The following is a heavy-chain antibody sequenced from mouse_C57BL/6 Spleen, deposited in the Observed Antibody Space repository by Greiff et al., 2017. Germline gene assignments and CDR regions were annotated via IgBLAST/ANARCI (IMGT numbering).Heavy chain of an antibody. CDR3: ARRGYDYDGPDY. CDR2: IYPSDSET. Sequence: QVQLQQPGAELVRPGSSVKLSCKASGYTFTSYWMDWVKQRPGQGLEWIGNIYPSDSETHYNQKFKDKATLTVDKASSTAYMPLSSLTSEDSAVYYCARRGYDYDGPDYWGQGTTLTVSS. V-gene: IGHV1-61*01. J-gene: IGHJ2*01. CDR1: GYTFTSYW. D-gene: IGHD2-4*01.